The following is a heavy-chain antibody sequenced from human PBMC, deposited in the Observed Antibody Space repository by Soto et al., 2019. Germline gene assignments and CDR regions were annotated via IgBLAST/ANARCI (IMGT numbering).Heavy chain of an antibody. Sequence: QVQLQESGPGLVKPSQTLSLTCTVSGGSITSADYYWSWLRQPPGKGLEWIGYIYYSGSTSYNPSLKSRFTASLDTSKNQYTLELSSVTAAHTAVYYCAGETLRLYGSLTYLDYCGQGTVFTLS. CDR3: AGETLRLYGSLTYLDY. CDR1: GGSITSADYY. J-gene: IGHJ4*03. CDR2: IYYSGST. D-gene: IGHD3-10*01. V-gene: IGHV4-30-4*01.